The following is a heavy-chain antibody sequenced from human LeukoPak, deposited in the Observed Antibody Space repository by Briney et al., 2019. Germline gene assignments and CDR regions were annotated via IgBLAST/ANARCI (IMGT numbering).Heavy chain of an antibody. Sequence: GGSLRLSCAASGFTFSNAWMSWVRQAPGKGLEWVGRIKSKTDGGTTDYAAPVKGRFTISRDDSKNTLYLQMNSLKTEDTAVYYCTTELWGYYYDSSGSDYWGQGTLVTVSS. J-gene: IGHJ4*02. D-gene: IGHD3-22*01. CDR1: GFTFSNAW. CDR2: IKSKTDGGTT. V-gene: IGHV3-15*01. CDR3: TTELWGYYYDSSGSDY.